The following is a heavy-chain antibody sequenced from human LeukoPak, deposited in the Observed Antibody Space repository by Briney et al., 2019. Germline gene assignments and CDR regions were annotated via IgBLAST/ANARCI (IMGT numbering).Heavy chain of an antibody. CDR3: ARDSPNYDFWSGYQNYFDY. CDR1: GFTFSSYG. Sequence: PGGSLRLSCAASGFTFSSYGMHWVRQAPGKGLEWVAFIRYDGSNKYYAGSVKGRFTISRDNSKNTLYLQMNSLRAEDTAVYYCARDSPNYDFWSGYQNYFDYWGQGTLVTVSS. CDR2: IRYDGSNK. J-gene: IGHJ4*02. D-gene: IGHD3-3*01. V-gene: IGHV3-30*02.